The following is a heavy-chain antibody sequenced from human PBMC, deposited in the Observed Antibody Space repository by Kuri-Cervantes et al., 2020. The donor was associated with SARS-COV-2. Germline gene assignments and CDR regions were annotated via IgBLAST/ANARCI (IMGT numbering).Heavy chain of an antibody. J-gene: IGHJ6*03. Sequence: GESLKISCAASGFTFSSYGMHWVRQAPGKGLEWVAFIRYDGSNKYYADSVKGRFTISRDNSKNTLYLQMNGLRAGDTAVYYCAKKGDYSNYAERPHYYYYYMDVWGKGTTVTVSS. V-gene: IGHV3-30*02. CDR2: IRYDGSNK. D-gene: IGHD4-11*01. CDR1: GFTFSSYG. CDR3: AKKGDYSNYAERPHYYYYYMDV.